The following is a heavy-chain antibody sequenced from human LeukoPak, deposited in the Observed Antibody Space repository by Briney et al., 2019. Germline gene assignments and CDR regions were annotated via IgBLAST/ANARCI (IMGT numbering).Heavy chain of an antibody. D-gene: IGHD2-21*02. CDR3: ARGRRDWVTYYYYYGMDV. J-gene: IGHJ6*02. CDR2: LYYSGST. Sequence: SQTLSLTCTVSGGSISSGGYYWSWIRQHPGKGLEWIGYLYYSGSTYYNPSLKSRVTISVDTSKDQFSLNLSSVTAADTAVYYCARGRRDWVTYYYYYGMDVWGQGTTVTVSS. V-gene: IGHV4-31*03. CDR1: GGSISSGGYY.